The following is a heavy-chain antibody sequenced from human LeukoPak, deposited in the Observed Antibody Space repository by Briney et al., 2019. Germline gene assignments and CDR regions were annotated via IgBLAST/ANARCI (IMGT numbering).Heavy chain of an antibody. CDR1: GGSFSGYY. CDR2: INHSGST. D-gene: IGHD3-3*01. CDR3: ARSKTYYDFWSGSGGYYYGMDV. Sequence: SETLSLTCAFCGGSFSGYYWSWIRQPPGKGLEWIGEINHSGSTNYNPSLKSRVTISVDTSKNQFSLKLSSVTTADTAVYYCARSKTYYDFWSGSGGYYYGMDVWGQGTTVTVSS. J-gene: IGHJ6*02. V-gene: IGHV4-34*01.